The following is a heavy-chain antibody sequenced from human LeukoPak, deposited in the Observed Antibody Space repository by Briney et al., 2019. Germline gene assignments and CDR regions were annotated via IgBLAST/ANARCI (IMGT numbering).Heavy chain of an antibody. CDR3: AKDTWFGELSSYYYYMDV. D-gene: IGHD3-10*01. CDR2: IYSGGST. Sequence: PGGSLRLSCAASGFTFSSYGMHWVRQAPGKGLEWVSVIYSGGSTYYADSVKGRFTISRDNSKNTLYLQMNSLRAEDTAVYYCAKDTWFGELSSYYYYMDVWGKGTTVTVSS. V-gene: IGHV3-NL1*01. J-gene: IGHJ6*03. CDR1: GFTFSSYG.